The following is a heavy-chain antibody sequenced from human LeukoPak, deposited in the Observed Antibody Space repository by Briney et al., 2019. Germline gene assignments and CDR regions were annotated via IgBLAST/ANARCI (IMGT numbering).Heavy chain of an antibody. CDR2: ISGSGT. D-gene: IGHD4-17*01. V-gene: IGHV3-23*01. Sequence: GGSLRLSCAASGFTFRSYAMIWVRQAPERGLQWVSGISGSGTYYADFAKGRFTISRDNSKNTLYLQMNSLRAEDTATYYCARDPNGDYIGAFDMWGQGTMVTVS. CDR3: ARDPNGDYIGAFDM. J-gene: IGHJ3*02. CDR1: GFTFRSYA.